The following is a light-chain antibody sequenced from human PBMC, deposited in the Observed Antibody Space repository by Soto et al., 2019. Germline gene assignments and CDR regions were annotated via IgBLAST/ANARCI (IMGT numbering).Light chain of an antibody. CDR3: SSYTSSSTLGV. J-gene: IGLJ1*01. V-gene: IGLV2-14*01. CDR2: DVS. CDR1: SSDGGGYNY. Sequence: QSALTQPASVSGSPGQSITISCTGTSSDGGGYNYVSWYQQHPGKAPKLMIYDVSNRPSGVSNRFSGSKSGNTASLTISGLQAEDEDDYYCSSYTSSSTLGVFGTGTKLTVL.